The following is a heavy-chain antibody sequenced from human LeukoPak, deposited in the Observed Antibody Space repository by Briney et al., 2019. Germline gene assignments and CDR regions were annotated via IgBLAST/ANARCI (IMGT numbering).Heavy chain of an antibody. D-gene: IGHD3-10*01. J-gene: IGHJ6*04. CDR2: IIPIFGTA. Sequence: SVKVSCKASGGTFSSYAISWVRQAPGQGLEWMGGIIPIFGTANYAQKFQGRVTITADKSTSTAYMELSSLRSEDTAVYYCARSMVRGEGYYYHGMDVWGKGTTVTVSS. CDR1: GGTFSSYA. CDR3: ARSMVRGEGYYYHGMDV. V-gene: IGHV1-69*06.